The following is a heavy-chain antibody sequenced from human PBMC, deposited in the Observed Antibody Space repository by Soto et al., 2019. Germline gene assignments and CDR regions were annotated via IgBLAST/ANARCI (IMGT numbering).Heavy chain of an antibody. CDR3: ARGDFDSSANYYAGWFDP. CDR1: GYIFTGYY. J-gene: IGHJ5*02. Sequence: QVQLVQSGAEVKKPGASVKVSCKASGYIFTGYYMHWLRQAPGQGLELMGWFNPNRGGTKYEQKVQGRVTMTNDTSINTAYMDLSGLISDDTAVYYCARGDFDSSANYYAGWFDPWGQGTLVTVSS. CDR2: FNPNRGGT. D-gene: IGHD3-22*01. V-gene: IGHV1-2*02.